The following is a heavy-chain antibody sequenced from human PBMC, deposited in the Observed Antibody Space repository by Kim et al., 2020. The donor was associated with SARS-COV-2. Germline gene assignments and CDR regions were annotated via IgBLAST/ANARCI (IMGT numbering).Heavy chain of an antibody. J-gene: IGHJ6*02. CDR2: IYPGDSDT. CDR1: GYSFTSYW. V-gene: IGHV5-51*01. Sequence: GESLKISCKGSGYSFTSYWIGWVRQMPGKGLEWMGIIYPGDSDTRYSPSFQGQVTISADKSISTAYLQWSSLKASDTAMYYCARHGTRIRGAGYYYYGMDVWGQGTTVTVSS. D-gene: IGHD3-16*01. CDR3: ARHGTRIRGAGYYYYGMDV.